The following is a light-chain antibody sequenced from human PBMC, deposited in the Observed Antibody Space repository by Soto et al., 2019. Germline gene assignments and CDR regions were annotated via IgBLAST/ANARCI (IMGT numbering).Light chain of an antibody. J-gene: IGKJ5*01. CDR1: QTISSW. Sequence: DIQMTQSPSSLPASVGDRISITCRASQTISSWLAWYQQKPGKAPKLLIYKASTLKSGVPSRFSGSGSGTEFTLTISRLEPEDFAVYYCQQYDSSPITFGQGTRLEI. V-gene: IGKV1-5*03. CDR2: KAS. CDR3: QQYDSSPIT.